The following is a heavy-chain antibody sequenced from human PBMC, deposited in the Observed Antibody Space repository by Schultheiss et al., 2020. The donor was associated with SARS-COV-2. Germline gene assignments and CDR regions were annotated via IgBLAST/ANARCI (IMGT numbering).Heavy chain of an antibody. Sequence: SETLSLTCAVYGGSFSDHYWSWIRQHPGKGLEWIGYIYYSGSTNYNPSLKSRVTISVDTSKNQFSLKLSSVTAADTAVYYCARSSGMWMTTVTYFDYWGQGTLVTVSS. CDR2: IYYSGST. J-gene: IGHJ4*02. CDR1: GGSFSDHY. V-gene: IGHV4-59*11. D-gene: IGHD4-11*01. CDR3: ARSSGMWMTTVTYFDY.